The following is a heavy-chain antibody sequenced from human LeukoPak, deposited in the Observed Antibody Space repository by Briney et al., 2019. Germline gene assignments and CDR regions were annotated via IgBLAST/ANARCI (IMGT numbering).Heavy chain of an antibody. V-gene: IGHV3-11*04. CDR3: ARDQAVVTAMNAFDI. D-gene: IGHD2-21*02. J-gene: IGHJ3*02. Sequence: KPGGSLRLSCAASGFTFSDYYMSWIRQAPGKGLEWVSYISGSGTTIYYADSVKGRFTISRDNAKNSLYLQMNSLRAEDTAVYYCARDQAVVTAMNAFDIWGQGTMVTVSS. CDR1: GFTFSDYY. CDR2: ISGSGTTI.